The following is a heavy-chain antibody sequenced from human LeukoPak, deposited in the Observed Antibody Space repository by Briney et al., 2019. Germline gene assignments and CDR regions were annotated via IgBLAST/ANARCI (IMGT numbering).Heavy chain of an antibody. Sequence: GGSLRLSCAASGFTFNDYAMHWVRQAPGKGLEWVSGITWNSRDIGYADSVKGRFTISRDNAKNSLYLQMNSLRVEDTAFYYCAKDNRRHYTSGPNPDSLHWGQGALVTVSS. J-gene: IGHJ4*02. CDR2: ITWNSRDI. CDR3: AKDNRRHYTSGPNPDSLH. CDR1: GFTFNDYA. D-gene: IGHD6-19*01. V-gene: IGHV3-9*01.